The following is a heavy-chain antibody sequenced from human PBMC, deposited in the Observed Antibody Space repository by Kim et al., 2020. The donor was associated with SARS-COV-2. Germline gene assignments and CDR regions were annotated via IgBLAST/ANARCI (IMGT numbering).Heavy chain of an antibody. Sequence: GSLRLSCAASGFTFSRNGMHWVRQAPGKGLEWVAVISNDGNNKYYQDSVKGRFTISRDNSRSTLYLQMNSLRDADTAIYYCAKDVRSEAADLDSWGQGT. CDR1: GFTFSRNG. CDR2: ISNDGNNK. J-gene: IGHJ4*02. D-gene: IGHD6-13*01. CDR3: AKDVRSEAADLDS. V-gene: IGHV3-30*18.